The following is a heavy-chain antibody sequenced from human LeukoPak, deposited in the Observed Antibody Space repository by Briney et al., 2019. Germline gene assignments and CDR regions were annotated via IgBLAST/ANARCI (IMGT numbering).Heavy chain of an antibody. J-gene: IGHJ4*02. CDR1: GYSFTSYW. D-gene: IGHD4-17*01. CDR3: AREVGYGDYHFDY. CDR2: IYPVGSDT. V-gene: IGHV5-51*01. Sequence: AEALKISCKGSGYSFTSYWSGWVRQMPGKSLEGRVIIYPVGSDTRYSPSFQGHVTISADKSISTAYPQWSSLKASDTAMYYCAREVGYGDYHFDYWGQGTLVTVSS.